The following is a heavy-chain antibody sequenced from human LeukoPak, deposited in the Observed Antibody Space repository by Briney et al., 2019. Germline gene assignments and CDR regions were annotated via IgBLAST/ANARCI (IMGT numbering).Heavy chain of an antibody. D-gene: IGHD3-22*01. CDR2: ISSNTGGT. V-gene: IGHV3-23*01. J-gene: IGHJ4*02. Sequence: PGGSLRLSCAASGFTFSYYDMSWVRQAPGKGLNWVSAISSNTGGTTYADSVKGRFTISRDNSKNTLYLQMNSLRAEDTAVYYCARVTAIHYYDSSGYFDYWGQGTLVTVSS. CDR3: ARVTAIHYYDSSGYFDY. CDR1: GFTFSYYD.